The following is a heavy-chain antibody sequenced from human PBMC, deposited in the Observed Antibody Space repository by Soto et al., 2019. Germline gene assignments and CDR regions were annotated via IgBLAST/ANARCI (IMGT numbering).Heavy chain of an antibody. CDR1: GFTFDDYA. J-gene: IGHJ3*02. CDR2: ISWNSGSI. V-gene: IGHV3-9*01. CDR3: AKDIEPMYVAAAGTGWGTFDI. Sequence: DVQLVESGGGLVQPGRSLRLSCAASGFTFDDYAMHWVRQAPGKGLEWVSGISWNSGSIGYADSVKGRFTISRDNAKNSLYLQMNSLRAEDTALYYCAKDIEPMYVAAAGTGWGTFDIWGQGTMVTVSS. D-gene: IGHD6-13*01.